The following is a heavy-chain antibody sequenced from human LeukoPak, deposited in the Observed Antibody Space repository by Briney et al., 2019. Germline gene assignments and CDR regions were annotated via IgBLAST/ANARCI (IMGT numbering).Heavy chain of an antibody. Sequence: GGSLRLSCTVSGFTVSSNSMSWVRQAPGKGLEWVSFIYSGGNTHYSDSVKGRFTISRDNSKNTLYLQMNSRRAEDTAVYYCASRAGEYSHPYDYWGQGTLVTVSS. CDR3: ASRAGEYSHPYDY. D-gene: IGHD4-17*01. J-gene: IGHJ4*02. V-gene: IGHV3-53*01. CDR1: GFTVSSNS. CDR2: IYSGGNT.